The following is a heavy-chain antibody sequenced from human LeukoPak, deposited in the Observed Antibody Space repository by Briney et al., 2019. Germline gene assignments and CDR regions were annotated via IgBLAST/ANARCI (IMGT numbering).Heavy chain of an antibody. Sequence: SKTLSLTCAVSGVPISSFYWSWIRQPPGKGLEWIVYVFYTGDTNYNPSLKSRVTMSLDTSKNQLSLRLTSVTAADTAVYYCARHPFATPFDHWGRGTLVTVSS. D-gene: IGHD2-15*01. CDR1: GVPISSFY. J-gene: IGHJ4*02. CDR3: ARHPFATPFDH. CDR2: VFYTGDT. V-gene: IGHV4-59*08.